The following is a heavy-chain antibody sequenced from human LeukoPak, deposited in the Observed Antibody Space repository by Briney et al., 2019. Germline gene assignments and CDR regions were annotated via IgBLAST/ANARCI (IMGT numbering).Heavy chain of an antibody. J-gene: IGHJ4*02. V-gene: IGHV3-23*01. CDR1: GLTFSSYS. CDR3: ARRDIVVVVSASDY. D-gene: IGHD2-15*01. Sequence: PGGSLRLSCEASGLTFSSYSMSWVRQAPGKGLEWVSGITASGDRTFYGDSVRGRFTMSRDNSKNTVYLQMNSLRVDDTAVYYCARRDIVVVVSASDYWGQGTLVTVSS. CDR2: ITASGDRT.